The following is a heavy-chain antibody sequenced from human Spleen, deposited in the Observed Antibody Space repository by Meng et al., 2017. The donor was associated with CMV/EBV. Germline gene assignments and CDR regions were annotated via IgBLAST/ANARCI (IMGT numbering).Heavy chain of an antibody. CDR1: RFTFSTYW. J-gene: IGHJ2*01. D-gene: IGHD2-2*01. Sequence: KGSRFTFSTYWIAWLRQKPGKGPEWMGIIHPSDSDTRYSPSFQGQVTFSVDNSISTAYLRWRSLKVSDTAMYYCATQVDSSSSDFGLWGRGSLVTVSS. CDR3: ATQVDSSSSDFGL. V-gene: IGHV5-51*01. CDR2: IHPSDSDT.